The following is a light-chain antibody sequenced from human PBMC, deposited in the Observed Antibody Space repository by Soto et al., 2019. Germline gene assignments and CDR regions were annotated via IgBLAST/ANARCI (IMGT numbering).Light chain of an antibody. CDR3: QQYDNLPIT. J-gene: IGKJ5*01. Sequence: DIQMTQSPSSLSASVGDRVTITCQARQDISNYLNWYQQKPGKAPKLLIYDASNLETGVPSRFSGSVSGTDFTFTISSLQPEDIATYYCQQYDNLPITFGQGTRLEIK. CDR1: QDISNY. V-gene: IGKV1-33*01. CDR2: DAS.